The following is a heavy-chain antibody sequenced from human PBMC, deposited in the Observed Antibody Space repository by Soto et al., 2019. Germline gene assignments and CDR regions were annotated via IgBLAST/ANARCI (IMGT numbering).Heavy chain of an antibody. D-gene: IGHD3-22*01. CDR1: GFTFSSYA. CDR2: ISGSGGST. Sequence: PGGSLRLSCAASGFTFSSYAMSWVRQAPGKGLEWVSAISGSGGSTYYADSVKGRFTISRDNSKNTLYLQMNSLRAEDTAVYYCAKGGLLYYYDSSGYAFDYWGQGTLVNVSS. CDR3: AKGGLLYYYDSSGYAFDY. J-gene: IGHJ4*02. V-gene: IGHV3-23*01.